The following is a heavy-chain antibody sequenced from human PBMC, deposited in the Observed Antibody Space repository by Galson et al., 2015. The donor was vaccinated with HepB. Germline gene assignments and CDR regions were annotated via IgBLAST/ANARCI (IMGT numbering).Heavy chain of an antibody. J-gene: IGHJ4*02. Sequence: SVKVSCKASGYTFTGYYMHWVRQAPGQGLEWMGWINPNSGGTNYAQKFQGRVTMTRDTSISTAYMELSRLRSDDTAVYYCAREYYDFWSGYYRRDLRFDYWGQGTLVTVSS. D-gene: IGHD3-3*01. CDR3: AREYYDFWSGYYRRDLRFDY. CDR1: GYTFTGYY. CDR2: INPNSGGT. V-gene: IGHV1-2*02.